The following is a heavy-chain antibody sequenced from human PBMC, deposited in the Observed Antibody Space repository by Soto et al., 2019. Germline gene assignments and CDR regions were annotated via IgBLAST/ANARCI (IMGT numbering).Heavy chain of an antibody. J-gene: IGHJ4*02. V-gene: IGHV1-24*01. CDR1: GYTLXELS. CDR3: ATGLPSRRFLEWLLWSYDY. CDR2: FDPEDGET. Sequence: GASVKVSCKVSGYTLXELSMHWVRQAPGKGLEWMGGFDPEDGETIYAQKFQGRVTMTEDTSTDTAYMELSSLRSEDTAVYYCATGLPSRRFLEWLLWSYDYWGQGTLVTVSS. D-gene: IGHD3-3*01.